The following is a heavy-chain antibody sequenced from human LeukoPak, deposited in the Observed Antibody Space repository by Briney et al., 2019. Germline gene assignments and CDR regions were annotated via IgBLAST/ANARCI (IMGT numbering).Heavy chain of an antibody. CDR2: IRYDGSNK. CDR1: GFTFSSYA. CDR3: AKDLRYHYYYMDV. J-gene: IGHJ6*03. Sequence: PGGSLRLSCAASGFTFSSYAMYWVRQAPGKGLEWVAFIRYDGSNKYYADSVKGRFTISRDNSKNTLYLQMNSLRAEDTAVYYCAKDLRYHYYYMDVWGKGTTVTISS. V-gene: IGHV3-30*02.